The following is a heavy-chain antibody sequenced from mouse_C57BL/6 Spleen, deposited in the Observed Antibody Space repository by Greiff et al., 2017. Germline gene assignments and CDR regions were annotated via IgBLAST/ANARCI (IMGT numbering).Heavy chain of an antibody. CDR2: ILPGSGST. J-gene: IGHJ4*01. CDR1: GYTFTGYW. Sequence: QVQLQQPGAELMKPGASVKLSCQATGYTFTGYWIEWVKQRPGHGLEWIGEILPGSGSTNYNEKFKGKDTFPADPSSNTAYMQLSSLTTEDSDSYYCARSGSNYDYAMDYWGQGTSVTVAS. D-gene: IGHD2-5*01. V-gene: IGHV1-9*01. CDR3: ARSGSNYDYAMDY.